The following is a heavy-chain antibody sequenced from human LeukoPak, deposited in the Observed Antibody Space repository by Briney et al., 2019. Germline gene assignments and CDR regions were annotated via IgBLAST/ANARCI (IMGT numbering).Heavy chain of an antibody. Sequence: PSQTLSLTCTVSGGSISSSGDYWGWIRKPPGTGLEWIGTIYYSGSTYYTPSLKSRVTISVDTSKNQFSLKLSSVTAADTAVYYSARHHTSASYPVDYWGQGTLVTVSS. CDR1: GGSISSSGDY. V-gene: IGHV4-39*01. CDR3: ARHHTSASYPVDY. D-gene: IGHD1-26*01. J-gene: IGHJ4*02. CDR2: IYYSGST.